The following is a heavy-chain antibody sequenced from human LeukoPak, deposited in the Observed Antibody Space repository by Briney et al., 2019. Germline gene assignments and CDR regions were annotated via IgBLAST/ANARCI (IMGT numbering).Heavy chain of an antibody. CDR3: AILLCYYSSSSCTGDWFDP. CDR1: GSSFTSYW. Sequence: GESLKISCKGSGSSFTSYWIGWVRQMPRKGLEWMGIIYPGDSDTRYSPSFQGQVTISADKSISTAYLQWSSLKASPNTMYYCAILLCYYSSSSCTGDWFDPWGEGTLVPVSS. V-gene: IGHV5-51*01. D-gene: IGHD2-2*01. CDR2: IYPGDSDT. J-gene: IGHJ5*02.